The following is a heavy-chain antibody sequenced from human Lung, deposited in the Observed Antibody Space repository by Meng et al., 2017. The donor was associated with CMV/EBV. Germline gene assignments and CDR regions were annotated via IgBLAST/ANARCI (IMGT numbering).Heavy chain of an antibody. D-gene: IGHD6-19*01. CDR2: VNPISDDT. V-gene: IGHV1-2*06. Sequence: VQLVQSGAEVKRPGASVKISCQACGYSFSGFYLNWARPAPGHGLEWVGRVNPISDDTHLAQKFEGRITVTRGATINTAFMELTRLRPDDTAVYYCAKSSDNGWSSWGPGTLVTVSS. J-gene: IGHJ4*01. CDR1: GYSFSGFY. CDR3: AKSSDNGWSS.